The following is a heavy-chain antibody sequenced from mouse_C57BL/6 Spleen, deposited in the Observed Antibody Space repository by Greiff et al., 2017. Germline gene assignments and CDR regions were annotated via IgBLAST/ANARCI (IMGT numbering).Heavy chain of an antibody. D-gene: IGHD1-1*01. Sequence: VQVVESGPGLVQPSQSLSITCTVSGFSLTSYGVHWVRQSPGKGLEWLGVIWSGGSTDYNAAFISRLSISKDNSKSQVFFKMNSLQADDTAIYYCARTDYYGSSYAMDYWGQGTSVTVSS. V-gene: IGHV2-2*01. CDR3: ARTDYYGSSYAMDY. CDR1: GFSLTSYG. CDR2: IWSGGST. J-gene: IGHJ4*01.